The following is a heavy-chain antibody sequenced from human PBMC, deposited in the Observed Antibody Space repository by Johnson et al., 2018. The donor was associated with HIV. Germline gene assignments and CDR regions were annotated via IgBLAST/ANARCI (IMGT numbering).Heavy chain of an antibody. CDR3: ASLSSSLFGAFDI. Sequence: VQLVESGGGLVQPGGSQRLSCAVSGFTVSSNYMSWVRQAPGKGLEWVSVIYSGGSTYYADSVKGRFTISRDNSKNTLYLQMNSLRAEDTAVYYCASLSSSLFGAFDIWGQGTMVTVSS. V-gene: IGHV3-66*01. CDR1: GFTVSSNY. D-gene: IGHD6-13*01. J-gene: IGHJ3*02. CDR2: IYSGGST.